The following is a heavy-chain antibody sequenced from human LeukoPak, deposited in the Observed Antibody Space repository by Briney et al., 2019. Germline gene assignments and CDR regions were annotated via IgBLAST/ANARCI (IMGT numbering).Heavy chain of an antibody. Sequence: PGGSLRLSCAASGFTFSSYGMHWVRQAPGKGLEWVAVIWYDGSNKYYADSVKGRFTISRDNSKNTLYLQMNSLRAEDTAVYYCATAPLNGYSSGWYSFDYWGQGTLVTVSS. CDR2: IWYDGSNK. J-gene: IGHJ4*02. CDR3: ATAPLNGYSSGWYSFDY. V-gene: IGHV3-33*01. D-gene: IGHD6-19*01. CDR1: GFTFSSYG.